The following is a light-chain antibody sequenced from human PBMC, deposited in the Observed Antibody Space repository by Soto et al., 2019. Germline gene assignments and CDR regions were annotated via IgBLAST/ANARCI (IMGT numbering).Light chain of an antibody. J-gene: IGKJ1*01. CDR1: QSLLHSNGYNY. Sequence: EIVMTQSPLSLPVTPGEPASISCRSSQSLLHSNGYNYLDWYLQKPGQSPQVLIYLGSNRASRVPDRFSGSGSGTDFTLKISRVEAEDVGVYYCMQALHTPWTFGQGTKVEIK. CDR3: MQALHTPWT. V-gene: IGKV2-28*01. CDR2: LGS.